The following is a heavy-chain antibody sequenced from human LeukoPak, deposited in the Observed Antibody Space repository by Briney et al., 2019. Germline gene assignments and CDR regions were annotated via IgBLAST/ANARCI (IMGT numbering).Heavy chain of an antibody. CDR2: HYSGSTT. CDR3: VRLSAYYYGMDV. V-gene: IGHV3-66*04. Sequence: GGSLRLSCAASGFAVTANYMSWVRQAPGKGVEWVSVHYSGSTTYYADSVRGRFTISRDNSKNTLYLQMNSLRVEDTAVYYCVRLSAYYYGMDVWGQGTTVTVSS. J-gene: IGHJ6*02. CDR1: GFAVTANY.